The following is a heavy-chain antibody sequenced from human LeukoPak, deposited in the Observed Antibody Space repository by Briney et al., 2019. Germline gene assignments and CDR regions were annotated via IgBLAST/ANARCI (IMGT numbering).Heavy chain of an antibody. CDR3: ARDRGSGTHYFDY. D-gene: IGHD3-10*01. J-gene: IGHJ4*02. Sequence: SETLSLTCAVSGGSISSSNWWSWVRPPPGKGLEWIGEIYHSGSTNYNPSLKSRVTISVDKSKNQFSLKLSSVTAADTAVYYCARDRGSGTHYFDYWGQGTLVTVSS. CDR2: IYHSGST. V-gene: IGHV4-4*02. CDR1: GGSISSSNW.